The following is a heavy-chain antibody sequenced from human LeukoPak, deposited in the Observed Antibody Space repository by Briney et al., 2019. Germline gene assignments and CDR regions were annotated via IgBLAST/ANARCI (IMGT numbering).Heavy chain of an antibody. V-gene: IGHV4-59*01. CDR2: IYYSGST. D-gene: IGHD4-11*01. Sequence: PSETLSLTCTVSGGSISSYYWSWIRQPPGKGLEWIGYIYYSGSTSYNPSLKSQVTISLDTSNNQFSLNLRSVTAADTAVYYCARGHSIEPDYYYCYLDVWGKGTTVTVSS. CDR3: ARGHSIEPDYYYCYLDV. CDR1: GGSISSYY. J-gene: IGHJ6*03.